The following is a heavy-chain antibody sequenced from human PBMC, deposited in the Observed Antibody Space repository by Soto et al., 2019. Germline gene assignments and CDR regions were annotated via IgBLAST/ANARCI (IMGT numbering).Heavy chain of an antibody. J-gene: IGHJ6*03. V-gene: IGHV4-59*01. Sequence: SETLSLTCTVSGGSISPYYWSWIRQPPGKGLEWIGYVYYSGNTNYNPSLESRVTISVDTSRNRFSLNLTSATAADTAVYYCARKGAAASYAHYYVDVRGRGT. CDR3: ARKGAAASYAHYYVDV. CDR1: GGSISPYY. CDR2: VYYSGNT. D-gene: IGHD6-13*01.